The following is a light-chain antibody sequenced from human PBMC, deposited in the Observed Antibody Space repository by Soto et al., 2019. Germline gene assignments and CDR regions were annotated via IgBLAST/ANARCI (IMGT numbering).Light chain of an antibody. J-gene: IGKJ1*01. Sequence: DIQMTPSPSTLSASVGDRVDITCRASQSISSSLAWYQQKPGKAPKLLIYKASSLESGVPSRFSGSGSGTEFTLTISSLQPDDFAAYYCQQYNSYSWTFGQGTKVDIK. CDR2: KAS. V-gene: IGKV1-5*03. CDR3: QQYNSYSWT. CDR1: QSISSS.